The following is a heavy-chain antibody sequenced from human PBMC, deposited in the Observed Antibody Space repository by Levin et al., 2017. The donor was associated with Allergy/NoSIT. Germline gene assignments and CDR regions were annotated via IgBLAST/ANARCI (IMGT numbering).Heavy chain of an antibody. Sequence: GGSLRLSCAASGFTFSSYSMNWVRQAPGKGLEWVSSISSSSSYIYYADSVKGRFTISRDNAKNSLYLQMNSLRAEDTAVYYCALWPYSGSYYFQHWGQGTLVTVSS. CDR3: ALWPYSGSYYFQH. CDR1: GFTFSSYS. V-gene: IGHV3-21*01. CDR2: ISSSSSYI. D-gene: IGHD1-26*01. J-gene: IGHJ1*01.